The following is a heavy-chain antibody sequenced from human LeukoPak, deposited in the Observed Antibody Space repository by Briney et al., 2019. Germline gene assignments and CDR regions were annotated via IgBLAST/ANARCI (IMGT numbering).Heavy chain of an antibody. D-gene: IGHD6-13*01. J-gene: IGHJ3*02. CDR1: GFTFSSYA. CDR3: AKVGSSWYFAFDI. V-gene: IGHV3-23*01. CDR2: ISGSGGST. Sequence: PGGSLRLSCAASGFTFSSYAMSWVRQAPGKGLEWVSAISGSGGSTYYADSVKGRFTISRDNSKNTLYLQMNSLRAKDTAVYYCAKVGSSWYFAFDIWGQGTMVTVSS.